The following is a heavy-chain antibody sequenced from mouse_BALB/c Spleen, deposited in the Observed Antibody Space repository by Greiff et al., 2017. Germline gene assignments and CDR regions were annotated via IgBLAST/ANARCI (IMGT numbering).Heavy chain of an antibody. CDR3: ARGEKYGNFPYYAMDY. CDR2: INPSSGYT. D-gene: IGHD2-1*01. Sequence: QVQLQQSGAELARPGASVKMSCKASGYTFTSYTMHWVKQRPGQGLEWIGYINPSSGYTNYNQKFKDKATLTADKSSSTAYMQLSSLTSEDSAVYYCARGEKYGNFPYYAMDYWGQGTSVTVSS. J-gene: IGHJ4*01. V-gene: IGHV1-4*01. CDR1: GYTFTSYT.